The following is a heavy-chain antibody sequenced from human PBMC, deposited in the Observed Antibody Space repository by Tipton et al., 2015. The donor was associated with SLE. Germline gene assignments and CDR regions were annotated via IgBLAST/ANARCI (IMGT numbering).Heavy chain of an antibody. D-gene: IGHD6-19*01. J-gene: IGHJ2*01. CDR2: ISGSGGST. Sequence: SLRLSCAASGFTLRSHALSWVRQAPGKGLEWVSGISGSGGSTYYADSVKGRFTISRDNSKDTVHLQINSLRAEDTAVYYCAKEFRGIAVPLGYFDLWGRGTLVTVSS. CDR1: GFTLRSHA. V-gene: IGHV3-23*01. CDR3: AKEFRGIAVPLGYFDL.